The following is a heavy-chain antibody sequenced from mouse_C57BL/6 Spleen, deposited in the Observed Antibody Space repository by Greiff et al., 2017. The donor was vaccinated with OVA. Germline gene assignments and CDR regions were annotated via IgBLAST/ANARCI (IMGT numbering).Heavy chain of an antibody. Sequence: QVQLKQSGAELVRPGASVTLSCKASGYTFTDYEMHWVKQTPVHGLEWIGAIDPETGGTAYNQKFKGKAILTADKSSSTAYMELRSLTSEDSAVYYCTREGLRGDYYAMDYWGQGTSVTVSS. D-gene: IGHD2-4*01. CDR1: GYTFTDYE. V-gene: IGHV1-15*01. CDR3: TREGLRGDYYAMDY. CDR2: IDPETGGT. J-gene: IGHJ4*01.